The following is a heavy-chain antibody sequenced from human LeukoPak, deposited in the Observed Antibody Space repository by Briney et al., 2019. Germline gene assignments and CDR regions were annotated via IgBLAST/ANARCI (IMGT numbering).Heavy chain of an antibody. J-gene: IGHJ4*02. Sequence: PGGSLRLSCTASGFTFSDFAMSWVRQAPGKGLEWVSAISGSGGSTYYADSVKGRFTISRDNSKDTLYLQMNSLRAEDTAVYYCAKDLTGDIDYWGQGTLVTVSS. D-gene: IGHD4-17*01. CDR3: AKDLTGDIDY. V-gene: IGHV3-23*01. CDR1: GFTFSDFA. CDR2: ISGSGGST.